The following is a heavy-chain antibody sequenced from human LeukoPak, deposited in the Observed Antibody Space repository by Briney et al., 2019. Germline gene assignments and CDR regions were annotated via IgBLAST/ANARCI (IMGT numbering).Heavy chain of an antibody. D-gene: IGHD5-24*01. CDR3: VRDGDDCNFDY. CDR2: VNGGGSFT. V-gene: IGHV3-74*01. Sequence: GGSVRLSCAASGFTISSYCMHWVRQAPEKGLVCVSRVNGGGSFTNYEDSVYTRFTISRYNAKNTLYLHMNRLNAEATSVYYCVRDGDDCNFDYWGQGNGVTVS. CDR1: GFTISSYC. J-gene: IGHJ4*02.